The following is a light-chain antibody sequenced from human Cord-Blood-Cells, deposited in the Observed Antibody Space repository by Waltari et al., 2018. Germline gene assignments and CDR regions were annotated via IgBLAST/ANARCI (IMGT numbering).Light chain of an antibody. CDR2: YDS. V-gene: IGLV3-21*04. CDR1: NIGSKS. CDR3: QVWDSSSVV. Sequence: SHVLTQPPSVSVAPGKTARITCGGNNIGSKSVHWYQQKPGQAPVLVIYYDSDRPSGIPERFSGSNSGNTATLTISRVEAGDEADYYCQVWDSSSVVFGGGTKLTVL. J-gene: IGLJ2*01.